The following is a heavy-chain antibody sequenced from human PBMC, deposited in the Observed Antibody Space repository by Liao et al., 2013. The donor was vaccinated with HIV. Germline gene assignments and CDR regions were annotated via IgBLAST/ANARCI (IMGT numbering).Heavy chain of an antibody. D-gene: IGHD3-22*01. CDR3: ARVPHYFDSSGYPYYMDL. J-gene: IGHJ6*03. CDR2: INHSGST. V-gene: IGHV4-34*01. Sequence: QEQLKQWGAGLLKPSETLSLTCALYGGSFSGYYWTWIRQSPGKGLEWIGEINHSGSTNSSPSLKSRVTISVDTSTSKNQFYLKLSSVTAADTAVYYCARVPHYFDSSGYPYYMDLWGEGTTVTVSS. CDR1: GGSFSGYY.